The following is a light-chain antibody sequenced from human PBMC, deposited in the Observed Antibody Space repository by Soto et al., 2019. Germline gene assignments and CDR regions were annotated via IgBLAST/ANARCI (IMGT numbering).Light chain of an antibody. V-gene: IGKV3-11*01. CDR3: QQRSNWPLT. Sequence: EIVLTQSPATLSLSPGERATLSCRASQSVSSYLAWYQQKPGQAPRLLIYDASNRATGIPARFSGSGSGTDFTLTISRLVSEDFAVYYCQQRSNWPLTFGGGTKVEIK. J-gene: IGKJ4*01. CDR1: QSVSSY. CDR2: DAS.